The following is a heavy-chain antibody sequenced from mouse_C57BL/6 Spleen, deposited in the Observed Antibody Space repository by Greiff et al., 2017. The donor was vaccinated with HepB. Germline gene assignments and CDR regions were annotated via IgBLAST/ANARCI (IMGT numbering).Heavy chain of an antibody. D-gene: IGHD2-3*01. CDR1: GYAFSSSW. J-gene: IGHJ2*01. Sequence: VQLQESGPELVKPGASVKISCKASGYAFSSSWMNWVKQRPGKGLEWIGRIYPGDGDTNYNGKFKGKATLTADKSSSTAYMQLSSLTSEDSAVYFCARFDGYHYFDYWGQGTTLTVSS. V-gene: IGHV1-82*01. CDR3: ARFDGYHYFDY. CDR2: IYPGDGDT.